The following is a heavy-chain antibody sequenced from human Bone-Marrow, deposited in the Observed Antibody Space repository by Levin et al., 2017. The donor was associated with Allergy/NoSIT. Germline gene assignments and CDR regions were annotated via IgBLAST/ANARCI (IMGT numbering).Heavy chain of an antibody. CDR2: IYYSGST. CDR3: ARHMAAADWGIDY. J-gene: IGHJ4*02. CDR1: GGSISSYY. Sequence: SQTLSLTCTVSGGSISSYYWSWIRQPPGKGLEWIGYIYYSGSTNYNPSLKSRVTISVDTSKNQFSLKLSSVTAADTAVYYCARHMAAADWGIDYWGQGTLVTVSS. D-gene: IGHD6-13*01. V-gene: IGHV4-59*08.